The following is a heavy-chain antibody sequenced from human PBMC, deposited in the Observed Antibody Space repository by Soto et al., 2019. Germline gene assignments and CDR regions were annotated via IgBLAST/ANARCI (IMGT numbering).Heavy chain of an antibody. CDR2: ISWNSAGI. V-gene: IGHV3-9*01. Sequence: ESGGGLVQPGRSLRLSCAASGFTFDGYAMHWVRQAPGKGLEWVSGISWNSAGIGYAESVEGRFTISRDNAKNSLYLQMNSLRVEDTALYYCAKGDSVAAPFDYWGQGTLVTVSS. CDR1: GFTFDGYA. D-gene: IGHD6-19*01. J-gene: IGHJ4*02. CDR3: AKGDSVAAPFDY.